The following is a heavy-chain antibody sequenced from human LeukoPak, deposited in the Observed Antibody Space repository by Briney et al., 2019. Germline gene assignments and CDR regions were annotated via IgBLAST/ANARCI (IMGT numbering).Heavy chain of an antibody. J-gene: IGHJ3*02. Sequence: PSETLSLTCTVSGGSISSYYWSWIRQPPGKGLEWIGYIYYSGSTNYNPSLKSRVTISVDTSKNQFSLKLSSVTAADTAVYYCARVRYVWGTPEAFDIWGQGTMVTVSS. V-gene: IGHV4-59*01. CDR3: ARVRYVWGTPEAFDI. D-gene: IGHD3-16*01. CDR1: GGSISSYY. CDR2: IYYSGST.